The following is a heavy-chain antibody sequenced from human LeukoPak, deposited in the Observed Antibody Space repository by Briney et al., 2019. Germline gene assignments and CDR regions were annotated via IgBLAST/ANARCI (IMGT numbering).Heavy chain of an antibody. CDR2: IYYSGST. Sequence: PSETLSLTCTVSGGSISSSSYYWGWIRQPPGKGLEWIGSIYYSGSTYYNPSLKSRVTISVDTSKNQFSLKLSSVTAADTAVYYCARDFRGGQARPTGGFAFDIWGQGTMVTVSS. D-gene: IGHD3-10*01. J-gene: IGHJ3*02. V-gene: IGHV4-39*07. CDR3: ARDFRGGQARPTGGFAFDI. CDR1: GGSISSSSYY.